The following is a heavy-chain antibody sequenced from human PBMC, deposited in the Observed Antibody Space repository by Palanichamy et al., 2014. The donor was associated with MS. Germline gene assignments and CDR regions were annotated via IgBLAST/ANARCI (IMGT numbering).Heavy chain of an antibody. CDR2: INYSGST. Sequence: QVQLQESGPGLVKASETLSLTCTVSGGSISSYYWSWIRQPPGKGLEWIGYINYSGSTNYNPSLRSRVTISVDTSKNQFSLKLSSVTGADTAVYYCARGHCSSISCYTSVYDYWGQGTLVTVSS. J-gene: IGHJ4*02. V-gene: IGHV4-59*08. CDR3: ARGHCSSISCYTSVYDY. CDR1: GGSISSYY. D-gene: IGHD2-2*01.